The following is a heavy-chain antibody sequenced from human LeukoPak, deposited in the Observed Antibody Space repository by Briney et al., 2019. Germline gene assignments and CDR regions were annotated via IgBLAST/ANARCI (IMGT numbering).Heavy chain of an antibody. CDR1: GYTFTSYG. Sequence: RASVKVSCKASGYTFTSYGISWVRQAPGQGLEWMGWISAYNGNTNYAQKLQGRVTMTTDTSTSTAYMELRSLRSDDTAVYYCARDPLPEDYGDYVPTNTYPSDYYYGMDVWGQGTTVTVSS. CDR3: ARDPLPEDYGDYVPTNTYPSDYYYGMDV. V-gene: IGHV1-18*01. D-gene: IGHD4-17*01. CDR2: ISAYNGNT. J-gene: IGHJ6*02.